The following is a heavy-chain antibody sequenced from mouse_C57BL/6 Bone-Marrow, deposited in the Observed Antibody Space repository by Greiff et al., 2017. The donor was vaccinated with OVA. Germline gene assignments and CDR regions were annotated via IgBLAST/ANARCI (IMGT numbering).Heavy chain of an antibody. CDR3: ARKNSYAMDD. Sequence: VKLVESGPGLVQPSQSLSITCTVSGFSLTSYGVHWVRQSPGKGLEWLGVIWSGGSTDYNAAFISRLSISKDNSKSQVFFKMNSLQADDTAIYYCARKNSYAMDDWGQGTSVTVSS. CDR2: IWSGGST. J-gene: IGHJ4*01. CDR1: GFSLTSYG. V-gene: IGHV2-2*01.